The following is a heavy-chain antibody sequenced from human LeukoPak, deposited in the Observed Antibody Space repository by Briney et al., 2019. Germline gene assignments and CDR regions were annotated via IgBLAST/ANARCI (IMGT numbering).Heavy chain of an antibody. Sequence: SETLSLTCTVSGGSISSSSYYWGWIRQPPGKGLEWIGSIYYSGSTYYNPSLKSRVTISVDTSKNQFSLKLSSVTAADTAVYYCARFRLSLYYFDYWGQGTLVTVSS. CDR1: GGSISSSSYY. CDR2: IYYSGST. CDR3: ARFRLSLYYFDY. D-gene: IGHD3-16*02. J-gene: IGHJ4*02. V-gene: IGHV4-39*07.